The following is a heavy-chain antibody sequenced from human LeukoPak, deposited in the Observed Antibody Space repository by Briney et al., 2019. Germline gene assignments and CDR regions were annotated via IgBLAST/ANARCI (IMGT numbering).Heavy chain of an antibody. J-gene: IGHJ4*02. CDR2: IYHSGST. CDR3: ARIWGYYYDSSGYSRDGRHNDY. D-gene: IGHD3-22*01. CDR1: GYSISSGYY. V-gene: IGHV4-38-2*02. Sequence: SEALSLTCTVSGYSISSGYYWGWIRQPPGKGLEWIGSIYHSGSTYYNPSLKSRVTISVDTSKNQFSLKLSSVTAADTAVYYCARIWGYYYDSSGYSRDGRHNDYWGQGTLVTVSS.